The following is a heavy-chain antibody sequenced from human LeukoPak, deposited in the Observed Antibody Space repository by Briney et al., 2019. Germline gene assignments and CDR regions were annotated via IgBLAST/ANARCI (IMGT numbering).Heavy chain of an antibody. Sequence: GGSLRLSCAASGFTFSSYAMSWVRQAPGKGLEWVSAISGSGGSTYYADSVKGRFTISRDDSKNTLYLQMNSLRAEDTAVYYCAKESRAVAGPKQPETCDYWGQGTLVTVSS. D-gene: IGHD6-19*01. CDR3: AKESRAVAGPKQPETCDY. V-gene: IGHV3-23*01. CDR1: GFTFSSYA. CDR2: ISGSGGST. J-gene: IGHJ4*02.